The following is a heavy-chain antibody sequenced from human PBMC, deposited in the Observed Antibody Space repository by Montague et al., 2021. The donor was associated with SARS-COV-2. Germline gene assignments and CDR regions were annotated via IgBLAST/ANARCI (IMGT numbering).Heavy chain of an antibody. D-gene: IGHD3-9*01. CDR2: FYYSGST. V-gene: IGHV4-61*01. Sequence: SETLSLTCTVSGGSVSSDSYYWSWIRRPPGKGLEWIGYFYYSGSTYYNPSLKSRVTISVDTSKNQFSLKLTSVTAADTAVYFCARVYYYISAMDVWGQGTTVTVSS. J-gene: IGHJ6*02. CDR1: GGSVSSDSYY. CDR3: ARVYYYISAMDV.